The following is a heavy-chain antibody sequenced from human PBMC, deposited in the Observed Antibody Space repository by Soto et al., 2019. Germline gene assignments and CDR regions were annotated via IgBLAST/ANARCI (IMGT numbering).Heavy chain of an antibody. CDR1: GGTFGSRG. V-gene: IGHV1-69*13. J-gene: IGHJ4*02. CDR3: ARGAMANFDY. D-gene: IGHD5-18*01. Sequence: SVKVSCKASGGTFGSRGIAWVRQAPGQGLEWMGGFIAMLGTPTYAKKVQGRATISADESLTSSYLELRSLRSEDTGVYFCARGAMANFDYWGQGHVVTVSS. CDR2: FIAMLGTP.